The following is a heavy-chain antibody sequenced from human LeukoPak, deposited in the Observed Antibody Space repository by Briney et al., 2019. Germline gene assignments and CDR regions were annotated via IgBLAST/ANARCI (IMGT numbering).Heavy chain of an antibody. CDR2: SGNDGST. CDR3: ASQTKYYSASAGSYWGAFDL. CDR1: GLTFYDQA. V-gene: IGHV3-43*02. D-gene: IGHD3-10*01. J-gene: IGHJ3*01. Sequence: PGGSLRLSCAASGLTFYDQAMHWVRQGPGTGLEWVALSGNDGSTYYADSVRGRFTISRDSKNSLYLEMDSLRIEDTALYYCASQTKYYSASAGSYWGAFDLWGQGTMVTVFS.